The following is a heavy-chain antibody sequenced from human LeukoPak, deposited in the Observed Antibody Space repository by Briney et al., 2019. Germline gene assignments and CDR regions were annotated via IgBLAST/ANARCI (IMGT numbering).Heavy chain of an antibody. CDR2: IYPGDSDT. Sequence: GESLKISCKGSGYSFTSYWIGWVRQMPGKGLEWMGIIYPGDSDTRYSPSFQGQVTISADKSISTAYLQWSSLKASDTAMYYCARRGYGKGSIAAAYWFDPWGQGTLVTVSS. D-gene: IGHD6-13*01. V-gene: IGHV5-51*01. CDR1: GYSFTSYW. CDR3: ARRGYGKGSIAAAYWFDP. J-gene: IGHJ5*02.